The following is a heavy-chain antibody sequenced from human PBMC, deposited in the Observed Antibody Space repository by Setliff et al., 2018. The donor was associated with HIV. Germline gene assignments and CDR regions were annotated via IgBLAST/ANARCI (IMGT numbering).Heavy chain of an antibody. CDR2: IYYSGST. V-gene: IGHV4-39*01. CDR1: GGSISSSSSY. Sequence: PSETLSLTCIVSGGSISSSSSYWGWIRQPPGKGLEWIGNIYYSGSTYYNPSLKSRITISVDRSKNLFSLKLISVTAADQGVYYCARVPVAGANWFDPWGLGTLVTVSS. CDR3: ARVPVAGANWFDP. D-gene: IGHD2-21*01. J-gene: IGHJ5*02.